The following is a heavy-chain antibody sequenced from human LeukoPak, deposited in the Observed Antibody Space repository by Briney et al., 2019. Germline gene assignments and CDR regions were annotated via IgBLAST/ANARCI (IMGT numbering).Heavy chain of an antibody. CDR2: ISSSSSYI. V-gene: IGHV3-21*01. CDR3: ARAIPLVALHDAVAI. CDR1: GFTFSSYS. Sequence: GGSLRLSWAASGFTFSSYSMNWVRQAPGKGMEWVSSISSSSSYIYYADSVKGRFTISRDNAKISLYLQMNSLRAEDTAVYYCARAIPLVALHDAVAIWGQGTVVTVSS. D-gene: IGHD2-21*01. J-gene: IGHJ3*02.